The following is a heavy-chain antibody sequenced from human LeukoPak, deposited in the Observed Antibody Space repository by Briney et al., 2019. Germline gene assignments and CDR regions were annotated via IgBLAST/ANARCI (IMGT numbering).Heavy chain of an antibody. CDR2: TYSGGTT. J-gene: IGHJ4*02. V-gene: IGHV3-53*01. D-gene: IGHD6-19*01. CDR1: GFTVSRSY. Sequence: PGGSLRLSCAASGFTVSRSYLGWVRQPPGKGLEWVSITYSGGTTYYGDSVKGRFTISRDNSKNTLYLQMNSLRAEDTAVYYCAREVNNGWYDWGQGTLVTVSS. CDR3: AREVNNGWYD.